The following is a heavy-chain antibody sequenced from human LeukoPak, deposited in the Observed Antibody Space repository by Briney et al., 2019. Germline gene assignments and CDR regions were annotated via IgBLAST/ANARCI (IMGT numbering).Heavy chain of an antibody. J-gene: IGHJ4*02. Sequence: PGGSLRLSRAASGFTFSSYEMNWVRQAPGKGLEWVAYISTSGSSRYYADSVKGRFTISRDNAKNSLYLQLNSLRAEDTAVYYCAKAGLSHWGQGTLVTVSS. D-gene: IGHD2/OR15-2a*01. CDR3: AKAGLSH. CDR2: ISTSGSSR. V-gene: IGHV3-48*03. CDR1: GFTFSSYE.